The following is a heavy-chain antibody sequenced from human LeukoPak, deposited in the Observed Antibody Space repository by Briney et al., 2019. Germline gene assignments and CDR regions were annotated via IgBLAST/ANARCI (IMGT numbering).Heavy chain of an antibody. CDR3: ARDILKVGSTWGPPHY. Sequence: GSLRLSCAASGFTFSSYGMHWVRQAPGKGLEWVAFIRYDGSNKYYADSVKGRFTISRDNSKNTLYLQMNSLRAEDTAVYYCARDILKVGSTWGPPHYWGQGTLVTVSS. J-gene: IGHJ4*02. D-gene: IGHD6-13*01. CDR1: GFTFSSYG. CDR2: IRYDGSNK. V-gene: IGHV3-30*02.